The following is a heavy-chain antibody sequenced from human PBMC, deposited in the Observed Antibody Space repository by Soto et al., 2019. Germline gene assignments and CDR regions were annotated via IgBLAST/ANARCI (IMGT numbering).Heavy chain of an antibody. CDR3: TLTGYYYDAFDI. J-gene: IGHJ3*02. CDR2: IKSKTDGGTT. V-gene: IGHV3-15*01. CDR1: GFTFSNAW. Sequence: GGSLRLSCAASGFTFSNAWMSWVRQAPGKGLEWVGRIKSKTDGGTTDYAAPVKGRFTISRDDSKNTLYLQMNSLKTEDTAVYYCTLTGYYYDAFDIWGQGTMVTVSS. D-gene: IGHD3-9*01.